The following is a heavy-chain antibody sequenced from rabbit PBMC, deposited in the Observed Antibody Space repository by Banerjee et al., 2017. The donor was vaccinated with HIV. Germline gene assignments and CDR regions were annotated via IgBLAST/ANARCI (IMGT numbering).Heavy chain of an antibody. D-gene: IGHD4-2*01. CDR2: IDTSSSGST. J-gene: IGHJ4*01. Sequence: QEQLEESGGDLVQPEGSLTLTCTASGFSFSSRHCICWVRQAPGKGLEWIGCIDTSSSGSTYYASWAKGRFTISKTSTTVTLQMTSLTVADTATYFCAREPDRAAYFTLWGQGTLVTVS. CDR1: GFSFSSRHC. CDR3: AREPDRAAYFTL. V-gene: IGHV1S45*01.